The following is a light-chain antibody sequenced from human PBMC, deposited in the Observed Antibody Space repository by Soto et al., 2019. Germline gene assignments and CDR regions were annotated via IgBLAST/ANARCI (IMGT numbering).Light chain of an antibody. V-gene: IGLV2-8*01. J-gene: IGLJ2*01. CDR1: SSDVGGYNY. CDR3: SSYAGSNNFGV. CDR2: EVS. Sequence: QLVLTQPPSASESPGQSVTISCTGTSSDVGGYNYVSWYQQHPGKAPKLMIYEVSKRPSGVPDRFSGSKSGNTASLTVSGLQAEDEADYYCSSYAGSNNFGVFGGGTKLTVL.